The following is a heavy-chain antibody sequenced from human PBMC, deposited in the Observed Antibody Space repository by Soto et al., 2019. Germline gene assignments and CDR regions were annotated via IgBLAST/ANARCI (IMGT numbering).Heavy chain of an antibody. J-gene: IGHJ5*02. Sequence: ESGGGVVQPGRSLRLSCAASGFTFSSYAMHWVRQAPGKGLEWVAVISYDGSNKYYADSVKGRFTISRDNSKNTLYLQMNSLRAEDTAVYYCARGKIAVAGTKGNWFDPWGQGTLVTVSS. CDR1: GFTFSSYA. V-gene: IGHV3-30-3*01. CDR3: ARGKIAVAGTKGNWFDP. D-gene: IGHD6-19*01. CDR2: ISYDGSNK.